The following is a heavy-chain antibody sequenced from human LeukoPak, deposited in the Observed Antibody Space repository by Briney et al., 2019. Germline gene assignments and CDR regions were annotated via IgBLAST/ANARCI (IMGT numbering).Heavy chain of an antibody. J-gene: IGHJ3*02. Sequence: SETLSLTCTVSGGSISDYYWSWIRQPPGKGLEWIGYIFYTGSTNYNPSLKSRVTISVDTSSNQFSLKLTSVTAADTAIYYCARVYGSGYDFRGAFDIWGQGTMVTVSS. CDR1: GGSISDYY. CDR2: IFYTGST. D-gene: IGHD5-12*01. CDR3: ARVYGSGYDFRGAFDI. V-gene: IGHV4-59*01.